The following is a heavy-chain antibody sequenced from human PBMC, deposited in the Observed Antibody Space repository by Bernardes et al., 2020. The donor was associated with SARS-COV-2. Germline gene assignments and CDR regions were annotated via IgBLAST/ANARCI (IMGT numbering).Heavy chain of an antibody. V-gene: IGHV1-24*01. CDR2: FDPEDGET. D-gene: IGHD2-2*01. Sequence: ASVKVSCKVSGYTLIELSMHWVRQAPGKGLEWMGGFDPEDGETIYAQKFQGRVTMTEDTSTDTAYMELSSLRSEDTAVYYCAISTALYCSGTSCSKGWFDPWGQGTLVTVSS. J-gene: IGHJ5*02. CDR3: AISTALYCSGTSCSKGWFDP. CDR1: GYTLIELS.